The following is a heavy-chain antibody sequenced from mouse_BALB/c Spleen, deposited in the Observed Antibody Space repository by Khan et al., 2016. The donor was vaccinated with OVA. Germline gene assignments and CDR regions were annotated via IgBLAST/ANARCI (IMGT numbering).Heavy chain of an antibody. J-gene: IGHJ4*01. CDR3: TRPPHFSYVLVY. CDR1: GYTFTNYG. Sequence: QVQLQQSGPELKKPGETVKISCKASGYTFTNYGMNWVKQAPGKALKWMGWISTYTGEPTYADDFKGRFAFSLETYASTAYLQINNLKNEDTATYFCTRPPHFSYVLVYWGQGTSVTVSS. V-gene: IGHV9-3-1*01. CDR2: ISTYTGEP.